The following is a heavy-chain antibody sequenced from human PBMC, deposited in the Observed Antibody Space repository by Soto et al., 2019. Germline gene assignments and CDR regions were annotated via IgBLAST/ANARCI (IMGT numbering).Heavy chain of an antibody. CDR3: ARAKTTVTKDGMDV. V-gene: IGHV4-30-4*01. CDR2: SYYSGST. D-gene: IGHD4-17*01. J-gene: IGHJ6*02. CDR1: GGSISSGDYY. Sequence: QVQLQESGPGLVKPSQTLSLTCTVSGGSISSGDYYWSWIRKPPGKGLEWIGYSYYSGSTYYNPSLKSRVTISVDTSKNQFSLNLSSVTAADTAVYYCARAKTTVTKDGMDVWGQGTTVPVSS.